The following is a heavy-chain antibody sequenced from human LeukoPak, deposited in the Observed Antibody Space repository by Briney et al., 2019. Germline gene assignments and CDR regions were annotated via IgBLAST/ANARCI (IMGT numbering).Heavy chain of an antibody. D-gene: IGHD2-15*01. J-gene: IGHJ4*02. V-gene: IGHV1-18*01. CDR3: ARGPFYCSGGSCQPLYFDY. Sequence: GASVKVSCKASGYTFTSYGISWVRQAPGQGLEWMGWISAYNGNTNYAQKFQGRVTMTRDTSISTVYMELSSLTSDDTAVYYCARGPFYCSGGSCQPLYFDYWGQGTLVTVSS. CDR1: GYTFTSYG. CDR2: ISAYNGNT.